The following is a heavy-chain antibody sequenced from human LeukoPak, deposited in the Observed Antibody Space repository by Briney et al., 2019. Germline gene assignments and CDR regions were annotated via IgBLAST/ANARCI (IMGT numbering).Heavy chain of an antibody. D-gene: IGHD5/OR15-5a*01. CDR3: VRDDRGFSVYHFDC. V-gene: IGHV3-30*04. CDR2: ISNNGRDK. CDR1: GFIFSNYA. J-gene: IGHJ4*02. Sequence: QPGRSLRLSCIASGFIFSNYAMHWPRHAPGKGPEWVAFISNNGRDKNYADSVQGRFSISRDNSKNTLYLQMNSLRVEDTAIFYCVRDDRGFSVYHFDCWGQGTLVTVSP.